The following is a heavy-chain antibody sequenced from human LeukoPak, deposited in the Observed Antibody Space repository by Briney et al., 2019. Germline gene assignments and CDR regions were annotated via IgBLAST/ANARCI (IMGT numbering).Heavy chain of an antibody. V-gene: IGHV3-23*01. CDR2: ISGSGGST. CDR1: GFTFSSYA. CDR3: AKPMYYYDSRGAFDI. D-gene: IGHD3-22*01. Sequence: PGGSLRLSCAASGFTFSSYAMSWVRQAPGKGLEWVSAISGSGGSTYYTDSVKGRFTISRDNSKNTLYLQMNSLRAEDTAVYYCAKPMYYYDSRGAFDIWGQGTMVTVSS. J-gene: IGHJ3*02.